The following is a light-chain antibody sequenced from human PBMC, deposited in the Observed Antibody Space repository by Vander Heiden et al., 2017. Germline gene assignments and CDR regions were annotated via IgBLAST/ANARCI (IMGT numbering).Light chain of an antibody. CDR1: QSVSSN. Sequence: EIVLTPSPATVSVSPGETATFPCRASQSVSSNLACYQQKPGQAPRLLIYGASTRATGIPARFIGSGSGTEFTLTISSLQSEDFAVYYCQQYNDWPPITFGQGTRLEIK. V-gene: IGKV3-15*01. CDR3: QQYNDWPPIT. CDR2: GAS. J-gene: IGKJ5*01.